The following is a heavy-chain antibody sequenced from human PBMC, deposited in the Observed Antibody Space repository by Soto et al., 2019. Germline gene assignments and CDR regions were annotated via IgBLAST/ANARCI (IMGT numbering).Heavy chain of an antibody. CDR3: ARTQLSTRGYGMDV. Sequence: PSETLSLTCTVSGGSISSGDYYWSWIRQPPGKGLEWIGYIYYSGSTYYNPSLKSRVTISVDTSKNQFSLKLSSVTAADTTVYYCARTQLSTRGYGMDVWGQGTTVTVSS. J-gene: IGHJ6*02. D-gene: IGHD2-2*01. CDR1: GGSISSGDYY. V-gene: IGHV4-30-4*01. CDR2: IYYSGST.